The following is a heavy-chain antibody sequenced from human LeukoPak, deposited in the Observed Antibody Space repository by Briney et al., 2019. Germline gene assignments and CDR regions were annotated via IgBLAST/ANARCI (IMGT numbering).Heavy chain of an antibody. CDR3: ARVSQTPAYYYTSGYYYHGY. CDR2: MNPNSGNT. V-gene: IGHV1-8*01. CDR1: GYTLSAYD. J-gene: IGHJ4*02. Sequence: ASVKVSCKASGYTLSAYDINWVRQATGQGLEWMGWMNPNSGNTGFAQKFQGRVTMTRDTSINTAYMELSNLRSEDTAVYYCARVSQTPAYYYTSGYYYHGYWGQGTRVTVSS. D-gene: IGHD3-22*01.